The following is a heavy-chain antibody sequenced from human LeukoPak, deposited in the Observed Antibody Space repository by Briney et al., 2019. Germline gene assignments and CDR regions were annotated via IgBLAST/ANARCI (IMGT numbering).Heavy chain of an antibody. D-gene: IGHD1-26*01. Sequence: PSETLSLTCTVSGGSISSCYWSWIRQPAGKGLEWIGRIYTSGSTNYNPSLKSRVTMSVDTSKNQFSLKLSSVTAADTAVYYCARDGGSGSYSLKWFDPWGQGTLVTVSS. CDR2: IYTSGST. J-gene: IGHJ5*02. CDR1: GGSISSCY. CDR3: ARDGGSGSYSLKWFDP. V-gene: IGHV4-4*07.